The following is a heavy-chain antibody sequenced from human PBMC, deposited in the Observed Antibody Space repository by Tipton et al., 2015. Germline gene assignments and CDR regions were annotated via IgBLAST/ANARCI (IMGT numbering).Heavy chain of an antibody. CDR3: GRDAGRYYDSSGLSWYFDL. J-gene: IGHJ2*01. Sequence: TLSLTCTVSGGSFSDYYWSWIRQSPGEGLEWIGYIYYSGSTNYNPSLRSRVAMSMDTSKNQFSLKLSSVTAADTAVYYCGRDAGRYYDSSGLSWYFDLWGRGTLVTVSS. CDR1: GGSFSDYY. V-gene: IGHV4-59*12. CDR2: IYYSGST. D-gene: IGHD3-22*01.